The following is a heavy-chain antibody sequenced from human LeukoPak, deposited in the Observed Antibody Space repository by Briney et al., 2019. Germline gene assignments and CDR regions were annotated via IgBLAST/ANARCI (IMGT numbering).Heavy chain of an antibody. Sequence: SETLSLTCTVSGGSISSYYWSWIRQPPGKGLEWIGYIYYSGSTNYNPSLKSRVTISVDTSKNQFSLKLSSVTAADTAVYYCARIAVAGTAFDYWGQGTLVTVSS. V-gene: IGHV4-59*01. J-gene: IGHJ4*02. CDR3: ARIAVAGTAFDY. D-gene: IGHD6-19*01. CDR1: GGSISSYY. CDR2: IYYSGST.